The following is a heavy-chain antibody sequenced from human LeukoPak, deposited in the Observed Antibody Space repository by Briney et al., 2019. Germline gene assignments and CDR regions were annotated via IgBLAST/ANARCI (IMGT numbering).Heavy chain of an antibody. CDR2: ISSSGTTI. V-gene: IGHV3-48*03. J-gene: IGHJ4*02. CDR3: ARRYCSGGTCNHLDY. CDR1: GFTFSSYQ. D-gene: IGHD2-15*01. Sequence: PGGSLGLSCEASGFTFSSYQMNWVRQAPGKGLEWVSYISSSGTTIYYAESVKGRFTISRDNAKNSLYLQMNSPRAEDTAVYYCARRYCSGGTCNHLDYWGQGTLVTVSS.